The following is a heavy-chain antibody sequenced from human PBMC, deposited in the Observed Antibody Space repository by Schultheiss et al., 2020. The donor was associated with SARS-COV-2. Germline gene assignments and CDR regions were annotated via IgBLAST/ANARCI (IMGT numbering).Heavy chain of an antibody. D-gene: IGHD6-19*01. CDR2: ISSSSSYI. J-gene: IGHJ5*02. V-gene: IGHV3-23*01. Sequence: GGSLRLSCAASGFTFSSYAMSWVRQAPGKGLEWVSSISSSSSYIYYADSVKGRFTISRDNSKNTLYLQMNSLRAEDTAVYYCAKEPYSSGWNWFDPWGQGTLVTVSS. CDR1: GFTFSSYA. CDR3: AKEPYSSGWNWFDP.